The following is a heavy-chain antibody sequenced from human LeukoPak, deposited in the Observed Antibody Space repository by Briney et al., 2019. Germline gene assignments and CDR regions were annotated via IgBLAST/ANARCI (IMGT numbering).Heavy chain of an antibody. CDR2: IRAHNGDT. Sequence: ASVKVSCKASGYTFTSYAISWVRQAPGQGLEWMGWIRAHNGDTNHAQQLQGRVAMTTDTSTRTAYMELRSLRSEDTAVYYCARGEFICTINTCYASALDSWGQGTLVTVSS. J-gene: IGHJ4*02. CDR1: GYTFTSYA. D-gene: IGHD2-2*01. V-gene: IGHV1-18*01. CDR3: ARGEFICTINTCYASALDS.